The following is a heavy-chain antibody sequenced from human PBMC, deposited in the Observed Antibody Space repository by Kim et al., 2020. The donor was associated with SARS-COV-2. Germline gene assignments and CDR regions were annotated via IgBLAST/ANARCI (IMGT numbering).Heavy chain of an antibody. CDR1: GGTFSSYA. D-gene: IGHD3-3*01. J-gene: IGHJ6*02. CDR2: IIPIFGTA. CDR3: ARGFGVANGGNYYYYGMDV. Sequence: SVKVSCKASGGTFSSYAISWVRQAPGQGLEWMGGIIPIFGTANYAQKFQGRVTITADESTSTAYMELSSLRSEDTAVYYCARGFGVANGGNYYYYGMDVWGQGTTVTVSS. V-gene: IGHV1-69*13.